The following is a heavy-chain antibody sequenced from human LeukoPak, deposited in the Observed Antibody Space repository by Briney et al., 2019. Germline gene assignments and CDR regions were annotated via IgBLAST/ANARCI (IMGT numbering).Heavy chain of an antibody. CDR2: IYYSGST. J-gene: IGHJ4*02. D-gene: IGHD3-10*01. CDR1: GGSISSYY. CDR3: ARDKYGSGNYFDY. Sequence: PSETLSLTCTVSGGSISSYYWSWIRQPPGKGLEWIGYIYYSGSTNYNPSLKSRVTISVDTSKNQFSLKLSSVTAADTAVYYCARDKYGSGNYFDYWGQGTLVTVSS. V-gene: IGHV4-59*12.